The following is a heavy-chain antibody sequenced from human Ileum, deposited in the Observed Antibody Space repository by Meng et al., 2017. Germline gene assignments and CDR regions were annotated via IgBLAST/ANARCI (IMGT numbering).Heavy chain of an antibody. J-gene: IGHJ4*02. Sequence: SQTLSLTCAISGDSVSNNSAAWNWIRQSPSRGLEWLGRTYYRSRWNNDYAASVKSRIIINADTSKNQFSLQLNSVTPEDTAVYYCARRGVDSGGYMSDWGQGTRVTGAS. CDR1: GDSVSNNSAA. CDR3: ARRGVDSGGYMSD. D-gene: IGHD3-22*01. V-gene: IGHV6-1*01. CDR2: TYYRSRWNN.